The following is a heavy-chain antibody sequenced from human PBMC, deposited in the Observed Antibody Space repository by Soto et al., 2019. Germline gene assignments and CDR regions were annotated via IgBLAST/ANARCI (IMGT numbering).Heavy chain of an antibody. J-gene: IGHJ4*02. D-gene: IGHD2-15*01. CDR1: GFTFSSYA. V-gene: IGHV3-64*01. CDR3: ARDSGAVPEYFDY. CDR2: ISSNGGST. Sequence: EVQLVESGGGLVQPGGSLRLSCAASGFTFSSYAMHWVRQAPGKGLEYVSAISSNGGSTYYANSVKGRFTISRDNSKNTLYLPMGSLRAEDMDVYYCARDSGAVPEYFDYWGQGTLVTVSS.